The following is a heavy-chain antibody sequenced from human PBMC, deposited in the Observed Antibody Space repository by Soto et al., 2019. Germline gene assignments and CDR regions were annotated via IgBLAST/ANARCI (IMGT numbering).Heavy chain of an antibody. V-gene: IGHV2-5*02. J-gene: IGHJ5*02. CDR3: APTGGSCRPGTCYDPPLVGGLFPP. Sequence: QITLKESGPTLVKPTQTLTLTCSFSGFSLSTGGVGVGWIRQPPGKALEWLALIYWDGDERYSPSLNSRLTIINYTSKNQVVLSTTNPDPPDTATYYSAPTGGSCRPGTCYDPPLVGGLFPPSRQGTLLPLSS. CDR2: IYWDGDE. CDR1: GFSLSTGGVG. D-gene: IGHD2-15*01.